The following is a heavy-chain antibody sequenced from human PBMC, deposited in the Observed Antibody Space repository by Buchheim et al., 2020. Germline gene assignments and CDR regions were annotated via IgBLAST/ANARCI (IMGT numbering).Heavy chain of an antibody. CDR1: GFTFSSYG. Sequence: QVQLVESGGGVVQPGRSLRLSCAASGFTFSSYGMHWVRQAPGKGLEWVAVIWYDGSNKYYADSVKGRFTISRDNSKNTLYLKMNSLRAEDTAVYYCARDTTLEWLAPFDYWGQGTL. CDR2: IWYDGSNK. J-gene: IGHJ4*02. V-gene: IGHV3-33*01. CDR3: ARDTTLEWLAPFDY. D-gene: IGHD6-19*01.